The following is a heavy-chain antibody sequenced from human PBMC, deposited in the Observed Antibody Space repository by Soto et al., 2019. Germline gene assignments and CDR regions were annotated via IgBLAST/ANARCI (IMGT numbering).Heavy chain of an antibody. CDR3: ARGVVVVAASQLGWFDP. D-gene: IGHD2-15*01. J-gene: IGHJ5*02. CDR2: IIPMVGTA. V-gene: IGHV1-69*01. CDR1: GGTFSRDA. Sequence: QVQLVQSGAEVKNPGSSVKVSCKASGGTFSRDAISWVRQAPGQGLEWMGGIIPMVGTAKYVQKFQGRLTIPADESTTTAYMELRSLRSDDTAVYYCARGVVVVAASQLGWFDPWGQGTLVTVSS.